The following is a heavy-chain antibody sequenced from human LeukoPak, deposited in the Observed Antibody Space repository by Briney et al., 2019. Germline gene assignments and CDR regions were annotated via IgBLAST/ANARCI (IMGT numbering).Heavy chain of an antibody. CDR2: ISSSGSTI. J-gene: IGHJ4*02. CDR3: ARENKGSSWYKRIDY. Sequence: GGSLRLSCAASGFTFSSYSMNWVRQAPGKGLEWVSYISSSGSTIYYADSVKGRFTISRDDAKNSLYLQMNSLRAEDTAVYYCARENKGSSWYKRIDYWGQGTLVTVSS. D-gene: IGHD6-13*01. V-gene: IGHV3-48*04. CDR1: GFTFSSYS.